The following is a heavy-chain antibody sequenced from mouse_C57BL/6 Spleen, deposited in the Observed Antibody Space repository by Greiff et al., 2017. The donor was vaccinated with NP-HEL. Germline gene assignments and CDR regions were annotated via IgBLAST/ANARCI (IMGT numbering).Heavy chain of an antibody. J-gene: IGHJ2*01. V-gene: IGHV1-26*01. CDR1: GYTFTDYY. Sequence: EVQLQQSGPELVKPGASVKISCKASGYTFTDYYMNWVKQSHGKSLEWIGDINPNNGGTSYNQKFKGKATLTVDKSSSTAYMELRSLTSEDSAVYYCESSSYYYFDYWGQGTTLTVSS. CDR3: ESSSYYYFDY. CDR2: INPNNGGT. D-gene: IGHD1-1*01.